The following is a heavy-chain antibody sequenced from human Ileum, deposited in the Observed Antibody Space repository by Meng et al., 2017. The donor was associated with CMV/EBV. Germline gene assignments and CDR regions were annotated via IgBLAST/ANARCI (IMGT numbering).Heavy chain of an antibody. J-gene: IGHJ6*02. D-gene: IGHD3-3*01. CDR1: GLTFGTNN. CDR2: ISYDSIYT. Sequence: GESLKISCAASGLTFGTNNMIWVRQAPGKPLEWVSPISYDSIYTHYADSVKGRFTISRDNANNSLYLQMNSLRGEDTAVYYCARVLREFYDHWTGTDYGMDVWGQGTTVTVSS. V-gene: IGHV3-21*04. CDR3: ARVLREFYDHWTGTDYGMDV.